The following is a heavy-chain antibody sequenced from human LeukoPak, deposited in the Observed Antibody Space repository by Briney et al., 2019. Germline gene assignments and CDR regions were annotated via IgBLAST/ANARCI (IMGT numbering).Heavy chain of an antibody. V-gene: IGHV4-4*07. Sequence: SETLSLTCTVSGGSISSYYWSWIRQPAGKGLEWIGRIYTSGSTNYNPSLKSRVTMSVDTSKNQFSLKLSPLTAADTAVYYCARERYYYDSSGFPDPWGQGTLVTVSS. CDR3: ARERYYYDSSGFPDP. CDR2: IYTSGST. CDR1: GGSISSYY. J-gene: IGHJ5*02. D-gene: IGHD3-22*01.